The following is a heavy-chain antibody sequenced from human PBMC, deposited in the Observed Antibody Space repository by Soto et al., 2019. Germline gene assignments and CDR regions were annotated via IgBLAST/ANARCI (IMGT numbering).Heavy chain of an antibody. D-gene: IGHD1-26*01. CDR1: GYTFTSYG. V-gene: IGHV1-18*01. Sequence: QVQLVQSGAEVKKPGASVKVSCKASGYTFTSYGISWVRQAPGQGLEWMGWISAYNGNTNYAQKLQGRVTMTTDTSTSTAYMELRSLRFDDTAVYYCARDSTLKWELLPTPFDYWGQGTLVTVSS. J-gene: IGHJ4*02. CDR3: ARDSTLKWELLPTPFDY. CDR2: ISAYNGNT.